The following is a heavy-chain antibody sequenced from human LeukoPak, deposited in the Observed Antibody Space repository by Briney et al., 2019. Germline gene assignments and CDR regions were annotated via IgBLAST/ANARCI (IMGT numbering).Heavy chain of an antibody. D-gene: IGHD6-6*01. CDR3: AKCVGSIAGY. Sequence: GGSLRLSCAASGFAFSSYAMSWVRQAPGKGLEWVSSISGSGGSTYYADSVRGRFTISRDNSKNTLYLQMNSLRAEDTAVYYCAKCVGSIAGYWGQGTLVTVSS. V-gene: IGHV3-23*01. CDR2: ISGSGGST. CDR1: GFAFSSYA. J-gene: IGHJ4*02.